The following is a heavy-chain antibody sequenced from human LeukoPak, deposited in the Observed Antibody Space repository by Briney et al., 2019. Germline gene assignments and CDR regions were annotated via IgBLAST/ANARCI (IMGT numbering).Heavy chain of an antibody. CDR2: ISNGKT. D-gene: IGHD2-15*01. V-gene: IGHV3-23*01. J-gene: IGHJ5*02. Sequence: PGGSLRLSCAASGFPFSSHAMSWVRQPPGKGLEWVAAISNGKTYYADSVRGRFAISRDDSTNTVHLHMNSLRDEDTALYHCVIEAGYCAPVCVKTNWFDPWGQGTLVTVSS. CDR1: GFPFSSHA. CDR3: VIEAGYCAPVCVKTNWFDP.